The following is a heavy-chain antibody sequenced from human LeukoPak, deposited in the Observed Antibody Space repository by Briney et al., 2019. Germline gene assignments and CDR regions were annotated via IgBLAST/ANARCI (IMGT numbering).Heavy chain of an antibody. CDR3: AKGRGVYDFWSGYYTFDY. CDR1: GFTFRSYE. D-gene: IGHD3-3*01. J-gene: IGHJ4*02. CDR2: ISYDGSNK. V-gene: IGHV3-30*18. Sequence: PGGSLRLSCAASGFTFRSYEMNWVRQAPGKGLEWVAVISYDGSNKYYADSVKGRFTISRDNSKNTLYLQMNSLRAEDTAVYYCAKGRGVYDFWSGYYTFDYWGQGTLVTVSS.